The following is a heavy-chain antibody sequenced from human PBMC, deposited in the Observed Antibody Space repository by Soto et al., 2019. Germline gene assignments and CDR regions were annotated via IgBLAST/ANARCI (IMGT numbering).Heavy chain of an antibody. D-gene: IGHD2-8*02. CDR2: ISRDGGTK. V-gene: IGHV3-30*03. CDR1: GFTASTYG. J-gene: IGHJ4*02. Sequence: QVQLVESGGGVVQPGRSLRLSFAVSGFTASTYGMHWVRQAPGKGLEWVAVISRDGGTKYYADSVKGRFTISRDNSRNTLFLEMNSLRGDDMAVYYCTGEVASGYWGQGTLVTVSS. CDR3: TGEVASGY.